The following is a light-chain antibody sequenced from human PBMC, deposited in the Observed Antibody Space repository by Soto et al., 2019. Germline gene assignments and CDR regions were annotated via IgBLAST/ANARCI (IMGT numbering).Light chain of an antibody. CDR2: AAS. Sequence: QMTQSPSSLAASVGYRVTITCRASQSISSYLNWYQQKPGKAPKLLIYAASSLQSGVPSRFSGSGSGTDFTLTIRSLQPEDFATYYCQQNTFGGGTKVDI. V-gene: IGKV1-39*01. CDR1: QSISSY. J-gene: IGKJ4*01. CDR3: QQNT.